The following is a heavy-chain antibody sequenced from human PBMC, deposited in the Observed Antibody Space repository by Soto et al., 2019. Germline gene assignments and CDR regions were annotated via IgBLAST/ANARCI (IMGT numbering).Heavy chain of an antibody. V-gene: IGHV4-30-4*01. Sequence: SETLSLTCTVSGGSISGGVGGLYYWSWIRQPPGKGLEWIGYIYDSGSTYYNPSLKSRVTISVDTSKNQFSLRLSSVTAADTAVYYCAREVIPLTTDWYFDLWGRGTRVTVSS. CDR1: GGSISGGVGGLYY. CDR3: AREVIPLTTDWYFDL. D-gene: IGHD4-17*01. CDR2: IYDSGST. J-gene: IGHJ2*01.